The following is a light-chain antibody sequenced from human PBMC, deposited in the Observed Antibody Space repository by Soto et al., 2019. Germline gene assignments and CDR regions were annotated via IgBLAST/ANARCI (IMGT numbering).Light chain of an antibody. CDR1: QPVSDY. CDR2: AAS. V-gene: IGKV1-39*01. CDR3: RQSYSTPRT. J-gene: IGKJ3*01. Sequence: DIQMTQSPSSLSASVGDRVTITCRTSQPVSDYLNWYQQKRWEAPKRLIYAASGLQSGVPSRFSGSRSGTAFTLIISSLQPADFATYYCRQSYSTPRTFGPGTKVDIK.